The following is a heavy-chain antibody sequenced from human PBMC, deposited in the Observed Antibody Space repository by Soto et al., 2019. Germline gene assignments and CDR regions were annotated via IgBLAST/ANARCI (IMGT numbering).Heavy chain of an antibody. J-gene: IGHJ3*02. CDR3: ARDLGGSGSYRDAFDI. CDR1: GGTFSSYA. D-gene: IGHD3-10*01. V-gene: IGHV1-2*02. Sequence: QVQLVQSGAEVKKPGSSVKVPCKASGGTFSSYAISWVRQAPGQGLEWMGWINPNSGGTNYAQKFQGRVTMTRDTSISTAYMELSRLRSDDTAVYYCARDLGGSGSYRDAFDIWGQGTMVTVSS. CDR2: INPNSGGT.